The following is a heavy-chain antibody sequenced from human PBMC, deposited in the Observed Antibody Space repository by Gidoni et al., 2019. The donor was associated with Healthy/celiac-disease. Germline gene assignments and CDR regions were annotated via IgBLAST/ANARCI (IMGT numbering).Heavy chain of an antibody. J-gene: IGHJ4*02. D-gene: IGHD3-22*01. V-gene: IGHV2-70*15. Sequence: QVTLRESGPALVKPTQTLTLTCTFSGFSLRTSGMCVSWIRQPPGKALEWLARIDWDDDKYYSTSLKTRLTSYKDTSKNQVVLTMTNMDPVDTATYYCARIPYGDYYDSSGYDWGQGTLVTVSS. CDR3: ARIPYGDYYDSSGYD. CDR1: GFSLRTSGMC. CDR2: IDWDDDK.